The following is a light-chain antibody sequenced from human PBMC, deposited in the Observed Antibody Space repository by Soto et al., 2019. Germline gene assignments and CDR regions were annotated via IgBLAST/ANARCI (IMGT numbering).Light chain of an antibody. Sequence: EIVMTQSPATLPVSPGERATLSCRASQSVSSNLAWYQQKPGKAPRFLIYGASTRATGIPARFSGSRSGTDFTLTISSLEPEDFGVYFCHQRNKFGQGTRLEIK. J-gene: IGKJ5*01. CDR1: QSVSSN. CDR3: HQRNK. V-gene: IGKV3-15*01. CDR2: GAS.